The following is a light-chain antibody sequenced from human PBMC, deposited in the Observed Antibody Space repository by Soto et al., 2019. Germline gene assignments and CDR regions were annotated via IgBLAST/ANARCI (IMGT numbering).Light chain of an antibody. CDR2: GAS. V-gene: IGKV3-20*01. CDR1: QSVRGSY. CDR3: QQYGSSPIT. J-gene: IGKJ5*01. Sequence: EIVLTQSPAAPSLSPGGRATLSCRASQSVRGSYLAWYQQKPGQAPRVLIYGASIRATGIPDRFSGSGSGTDFSLTISRLEPEDVAVYYCQQYGSSPITFGQGTRLEIK.